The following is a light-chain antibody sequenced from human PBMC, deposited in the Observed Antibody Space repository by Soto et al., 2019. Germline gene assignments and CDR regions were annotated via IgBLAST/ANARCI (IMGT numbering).Light chain of an antibody. CDR2: EAS. J-gene: IGKJ1*01. CDR3: QQYKDYET. CDR1: QSVSSW. Sequence: DIQMTQSPSTLSASVGDRVTITCRASQSVSSWLAWYQQKPGKAPHLLIYEASRLESGVPSRFSGSGSGTEFTLTISSLQPDDFATYYCQQYKDYETFGQGTKVDIK. V-gene: IGKV1-5*03.